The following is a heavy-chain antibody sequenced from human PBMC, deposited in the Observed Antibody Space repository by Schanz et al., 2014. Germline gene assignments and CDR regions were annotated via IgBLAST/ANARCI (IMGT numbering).Heavy chain of an antibody. CDR3: AKYGGELGVSFEY. V-gene: IGHV3-21*01. CDR1: GFTFSDHY. J-gene: IGHJ4*02. D-gene: IGHD7-27*01. CDR2: ISSTSTYL. Sequence: VQLVESGGGLVQPGGSLRLSCAASGFTFSDHYMNWVRQSPGKGLEWVSSISSTSTYLYYADSVKGRFTISRDSARNSLYLQMNSLRPEATAVYYCAKYGGELGVSFEYWGQGTLVTVSS.